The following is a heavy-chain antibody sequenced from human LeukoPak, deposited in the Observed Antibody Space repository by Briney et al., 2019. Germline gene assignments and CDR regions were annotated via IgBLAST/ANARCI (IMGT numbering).Heavy chain of an antibody. D-gene: IGHD6-19*01. J-gene: IGHJ4*02. CDR2: ISSSGSTR. CDR3: AREIVSAVAGNFDF. CDR1: GFTFSSYE. V-gene: IGHV3-48*03. Sequence: PGGSLRLSCAASGFTFSSYEMTWVRQAPGKGLEWVSYISSSGSTRTYADSVKGRFTISRDNAKNSLYLEMNSLRAEDTAVYYCAREIVSAVAGNFDFWGQGTLVTVSS.